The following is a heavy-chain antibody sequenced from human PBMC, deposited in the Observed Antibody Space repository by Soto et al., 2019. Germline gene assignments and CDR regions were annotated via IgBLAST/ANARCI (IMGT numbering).Heavy chain of an antibody. CDR3: ANDISVYYYDSSGSGHIFDY. D-gene: IGHD3-22*01. CDR2: ISGSGGST. J-gene: IGHJ4*02. V-gene: IGHV3-23*01. CDR1: GFTFSSYA. Sequence: GGSLRLSCAASGFTFSSYAMSWVRQPPGKGLEWVSAISGSGGSTYYADSVKGRFTISRDNSKNTLYLQMNSLRAEDTAVYYCANDISVYYYDSSGSGHIFDYWGQGTLVTVSS.